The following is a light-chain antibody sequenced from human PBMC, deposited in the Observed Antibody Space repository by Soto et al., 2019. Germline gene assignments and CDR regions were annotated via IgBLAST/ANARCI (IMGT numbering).Light chain of an antibody. V-gene: IGLV2-23*03. Sequence: LTQPSSLSGSPGQSFTISCTGSSSDVGSYNLVSWYQQHPGKAPKLMIYEGSKRPSGVSNRFSGSKSGNTASLTISGLQAEDEPDYYCCSYAGSSTLNYVFGSGTKVTVL. CDR2: EGS. CDR3: CSYAGSSTLNYV. J-gene: IGLJ1*01. CDR1: SSDVGSYNL.